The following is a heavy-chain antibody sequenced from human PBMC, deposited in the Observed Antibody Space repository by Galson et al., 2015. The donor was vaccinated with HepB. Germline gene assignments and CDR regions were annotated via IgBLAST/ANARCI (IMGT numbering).Heavy chain of an antibody. CDR2: VSGSGDST. J-gene: IGHJ3*02. D-gene: IGHD2-2*01. V-gene: IGHV3-23*01. CDR3: AKDRLCSSTNCFDAFHI. Sequence: LRLSCATSGFTFSNYAMSWVRQAPGKGLEWVSVVSGSGDSTYYADSVKGRFTISRDTSKNTLYLQMNSLRAEDTAVYYCAKDRLCSSTNCFDAFHIWGQGTMVTVSS. CDR1: GFTFSNYA.